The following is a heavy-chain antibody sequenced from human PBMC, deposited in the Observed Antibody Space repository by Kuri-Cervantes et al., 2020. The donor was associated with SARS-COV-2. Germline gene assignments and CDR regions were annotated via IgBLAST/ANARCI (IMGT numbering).Heavy chain of an antibody. CDR3: ANSFYDTSSVPRLDY. CDR2: ISSNGGST. CDR1: GFTFSSYA. Sequence: GESLKISCAASGFTFSSYAMHWVRQAPGKGLEYVSAISSNGGSTYYADSVKGRFTTSRDNSKNTLYLQMGSLRAEDTAVYYCANSFYDTSSVPRLDYWGQGTLVTVSS. D-gene: IGHD2/OR15-2a*01. V-gene: IGHV3-64*02. J-gene: IGHJ4*02.